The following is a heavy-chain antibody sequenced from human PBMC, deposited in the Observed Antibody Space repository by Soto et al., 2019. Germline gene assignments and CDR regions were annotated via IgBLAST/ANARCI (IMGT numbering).Heavy chain of an antibody. CDR2: ISYDGSNK. CDR1: GFTFSSYA. J-gene: IGHJ2*01. CDR3: ARAEIPGYFDL. V-gene: IGHV3-30-3*01. Sequence: QVQLVESGGGVVQPGRSLRLSCAASGFTFSSYAMHWVRQAPGKGLEWVAVISYDGSNKYYADSVKGRFTISRDNSKNTLYLQMNSLRAEDTAVYYCARAEIPGYFDLWGRGTLVTVSS.